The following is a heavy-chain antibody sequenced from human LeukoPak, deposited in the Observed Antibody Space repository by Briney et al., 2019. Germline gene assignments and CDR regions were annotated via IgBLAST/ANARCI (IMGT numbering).Heavy chain of an antibody. CDR2: ISKSSSYT. CDR3: ARDRGSWSWGDAIDI. CDR1: GFTFSDYY. Sequence: GGSLRLSCAASGFTFSDYYMSWIRQAPGKGLEWVSSISKSSSYTNYADSVKGRFTISRDNTKNSLYLQMNSLRAEDTAVYYCARDRGSWSWGDAIDIWGQGTMVTVSS. J-gene: IGHJ3*02. V-gene: IGHV3-11*05. D-gene: IGHD6-13*01.